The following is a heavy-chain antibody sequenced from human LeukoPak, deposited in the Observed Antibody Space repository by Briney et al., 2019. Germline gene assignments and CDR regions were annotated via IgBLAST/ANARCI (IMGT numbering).Heavy chain of an antibody. CDR3: AKELEDYYGPPDY. CDR2: ISGSGGST. J-gene: IGHJ4*02. CDR1: GFTFSSYA. V-gene: IGHV3-23*01. Sequence: PGGSLRLSCAASGFTFSSYAMSWVRQTPGEGLEWVSAISGSGGSTYYADSVKGRFTIFRDNSKNTLYLQMNSLRAEDTAVYYCAKELEDYYGPPDYWGQGTLVTVSS. D-gene: IGHD3-10*01.